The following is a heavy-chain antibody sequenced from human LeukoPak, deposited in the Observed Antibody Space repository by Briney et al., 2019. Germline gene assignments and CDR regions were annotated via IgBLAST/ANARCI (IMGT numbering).Heavy chain of an antibody. CDR2: ISGSGGST. CDR1: GFTFSSYA. J-gene: IGHJ3*02. D-gene: IGHD3-10*01. CDR3: AKDLWFGELLYGAFDM. Sequence: PGGSLRLSCEASGFTFSSYAMSWVRQASGKGLEWVSAISGSGGSTYYADSAKGRFTISRDNSKNTLYLQMNSLRAEDTAVYYCAKDLWFGELLYGAFDMWGQGTMVTVSS. V-gene: IGHV3-23*01.